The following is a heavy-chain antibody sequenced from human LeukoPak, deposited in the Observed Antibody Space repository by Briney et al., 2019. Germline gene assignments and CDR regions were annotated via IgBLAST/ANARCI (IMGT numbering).Heavy chain of an antibody. CDR3: ARGPGIAVAGVFDY. J-gene: IGHJ4*02. CDR1: GYTLTSYG. V-gene: IGHV1-18*04. D-gene: IGHD6-19*01. Sequence: ASETVSRKDSGYTLTSYGLHWVRQAPGQGLEWMGWISGHNGHTNYVQKMQGRVTMTTDTSTNTAYMELRNLTSDDTAVYYCARGPGIAVAGVFDYWGQGSLVTVSS. CDR2: ISGHNGHT.